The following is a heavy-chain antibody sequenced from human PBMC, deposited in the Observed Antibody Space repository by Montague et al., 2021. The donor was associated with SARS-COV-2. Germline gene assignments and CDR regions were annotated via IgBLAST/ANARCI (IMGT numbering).Heavy chain of an antibody. J-gene: IGHJ3*02. V-gene: IGHV4-31*03. CDR2: IYYSGST. CDR3: ARARTSITVIVVVIDAFDI. D-gene: IGHD3-22*01. Sequence: TLSLTCTVSGGSISSGGYYWSWIRQHPGKGLEWIGYIYYSGSTYYNPSLKSRVTISVDTSKNQFSLKLSSVTAADTAVYYCARARTSITVIVVVIDAFDIWGQGTMVTVSS. CDR1: GGSISSGGYY.